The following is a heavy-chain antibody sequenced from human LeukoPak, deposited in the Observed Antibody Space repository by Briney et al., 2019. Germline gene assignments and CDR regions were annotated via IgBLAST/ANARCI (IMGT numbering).Heavy chain of an antibody. CDR2: ISSSSSTI. CDR1: GFTFSSYG. J-gene: IGHJ5*02. V-gene: IGHV3-48*01. CDR3: ARDPLGYCSGGSCGWFDP. Sequence: GGSLRLSCAASGFTFSSYGMTWVRQVPGKGLEWVSYISSSSSTIYYADSVKGRFTISRDNAKNSLYLQMNSLRAEDTAVYYCARDPLGYCSGGSCGWFDPWGQGTLVTVSS. D-gene: IGHD2-15*01.